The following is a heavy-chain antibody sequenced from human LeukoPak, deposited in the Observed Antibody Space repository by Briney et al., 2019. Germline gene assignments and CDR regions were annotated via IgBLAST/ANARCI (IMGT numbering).Heavy chain of an antibody. D-gene: IGHD2-15*01. CDR2: IYYSGST. J-gene: IGHJ4*02. CDR3: AEVVATLAFDY. V-gene: IGHV4-39*01. Sequence: SETLSLTCTVSGGSISSSSYYWGWIRQPPGKGLEWIGSIYYSGSTYYNPSLKSRVTISVDTSKNQFSLKLSSVTAADTAVYYCAEVVATLAFDYWGQGTLVTVSS. CDR1: GGSISSSSYY.